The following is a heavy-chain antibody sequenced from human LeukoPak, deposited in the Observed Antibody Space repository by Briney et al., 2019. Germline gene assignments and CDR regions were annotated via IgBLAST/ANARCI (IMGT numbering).Heavy chain of an antibody. CDR3: ARFSSSGNDY. D-gene: IGHD6-6*01. Sequence: ASVKVSCKASGGTFSSYAISWVRQAPGQGLEWMGRIIPIFGTANYAQKFQGRVTITTDESTSTAYMGLSSLRSEDTAVYYCARFSSSGNDYWGQGTLVTVSS. CDR1: GGTFSSYA. V-gene: IGHV1-69*05. CDR2: IIPIFGTA. J-gene: IGHJ4*02.